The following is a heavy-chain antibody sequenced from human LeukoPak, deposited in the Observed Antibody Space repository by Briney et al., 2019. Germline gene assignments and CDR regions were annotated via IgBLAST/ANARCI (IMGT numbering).Heavy chain of an antibody. Sequence: PSETLSLTCTVSGTSVSSYYWSWIRQPAGRGLEWIGRIYTRGSTNYNPSLQSRVSMSVDSSKSQFSLRLTSVTAADTAIYYCARGRYCSATTCSGGDAFDIWGQGTVVTVSS. V-gene: IGHV4-4*07. D-gene: IGHD2-8*02. CDR1: GTSVSSYY. J-gene: IGHJ3*02. CDR2: IYTRGST. CDR3: ARGRYCSATTCSGGDAFDI.